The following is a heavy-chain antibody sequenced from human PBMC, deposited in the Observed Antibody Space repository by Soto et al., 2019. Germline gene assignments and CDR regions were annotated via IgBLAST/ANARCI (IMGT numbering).Heavy chain of an antibody. V-gene: IGHV3-30-3*01. CDR3: ARDAGYSYGKTYYYYYGMDV. CDR2: ISYDGSNK. CDR1: GFTFSSYA. Sequence: GGSLRLSCAASGFTFSSYAMHWVRQAPGKGLEWVAVISYDGSNKYYADSVEGRFTISRDNSKNTLYLQMNSLRAEDTAVYYCARDAGYSYGKTYYYYYGMDVWGQGTTVTVSS. D-gene: IGHD5-18*01. J-gene: IGHJ6*02.